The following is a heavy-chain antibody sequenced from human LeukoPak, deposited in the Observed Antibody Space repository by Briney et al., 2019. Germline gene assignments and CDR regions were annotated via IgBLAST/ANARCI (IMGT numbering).Heavy chain of an antibody. CDR2: IYYSGST. J-gene: IGHJ4*02. D-gene: IGHD6-13*01. CDR3: AKGAAARLE. V-gene: IGHV4-59*01. CDR1: GGSISSYY. Sequence: SETLSLTCTVSGGSISSYYWSWIRQPPGKGLEWIGYIYYSGSTNYNPSLKSRVTISVDTSKNQFSLKLSSMTAADTAVYYCAKGAAARLEWGQGTLVTVSS.